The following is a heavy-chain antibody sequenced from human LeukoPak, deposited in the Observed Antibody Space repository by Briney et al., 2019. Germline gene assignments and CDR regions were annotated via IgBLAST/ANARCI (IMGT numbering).Heavy chain of an antibody. V-gene: IGHV1-69*13. CDR2: IIPIFGTA. D-gene: IGHD3-22*01. CDR3: AREGDYYDSSGYHHFDY. J-gene: IGHJ4*02. Sequence: SVKVSCKASGGTFNSYAITWVRQAPGQGLEWMGGIIPIFGTANYAQKFQGRVTITADESTSTAYMELSSLRSEDTAVYYCAREGDYYDSSGYHHFDYWGQGTLVTVSS. CDR1: GGTFNSYA.